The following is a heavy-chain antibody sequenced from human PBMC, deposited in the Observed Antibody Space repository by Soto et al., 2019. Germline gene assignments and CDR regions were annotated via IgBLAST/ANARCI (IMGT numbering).Heavy chain of an antibody. CDR2: INSDGSST. CDR3: ARDRTLWFGELFSYYYGMDV. D-gene: IGHD3-10*01. V-gene: IGHV3-74*01. CDR1: GFTFSSYW. J-gene: IGHJ6*02. Sequence: EVQLVESGGGLVQPGGSLRLSCAASGFTFSSYWMHWVRQAPGKGLVWVSRINSDGSSTSYADSVKGRFTISRHNAKNTLYLQMNSLRAEDTAVYYCARDRTLWFGELFSYYYGMDVWGQGTTVTVSS.